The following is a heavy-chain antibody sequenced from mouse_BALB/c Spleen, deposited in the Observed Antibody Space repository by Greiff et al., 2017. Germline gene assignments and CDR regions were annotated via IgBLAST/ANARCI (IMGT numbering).Heavy chain of an antibody. J-gene: IGHJ4*01. V-gene: IGHV1-18*01. D-gene: IGHD2-1*01. CDR3: ARYYGNYLDYYAMDY. Sequence: DVQLQESGPELVKPGASMKISCKASGYSFTGYTMNWVKQSHGKNLEWIGLINPYNGGTSYNQKFKGKATLTVDKSSSTAYMELLSLTSEDSAVYYCARYYGNYLDYYAMDYWGQGTSVTVSS. CDR2: INPYNGGT. CDR1: GYSFTGYT.